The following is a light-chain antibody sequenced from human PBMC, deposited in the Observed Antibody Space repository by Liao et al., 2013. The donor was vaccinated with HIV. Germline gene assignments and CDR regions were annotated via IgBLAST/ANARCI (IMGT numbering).Light chain of an antibody. J-gene: IGLJ2*01. V-gene: IGLV3-21*01. Sequence: SYVLTQPPSGSVAPGETARITCGGQNIGGKSVHWYQQKPGQAPVLVISYDRDRPSGIPERFSGSNSGNTATLTISGTQAMDEADYYCQAWDSSVVFGGGTKLTVL. CDR1: NIGGKS. CDR2: YDR. CDR3: QAWDSSVV.